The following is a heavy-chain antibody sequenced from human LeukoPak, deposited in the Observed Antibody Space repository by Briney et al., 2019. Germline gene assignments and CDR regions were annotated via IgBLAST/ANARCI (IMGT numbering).Heavy chain of an antibody. V-gene: IGHV3-23*01. CDR1: AFTFSSYG. CDR3: AKELLGYYYYYMDV. D-gene: IGHD2/OR15-2a*01. J-gene: IGHJ6*03. Sequence: PGGSLRLSCAASAFTFSSYGMSWVRQAPGKGLEWVSAISGSGGSTYYADSVKGRFTISRDNSKNTLYLLMNSLRAEDTAVYYCAKELLGYYYYYMDVWGKGTTVTVS. CDR2: ISGSGGST.